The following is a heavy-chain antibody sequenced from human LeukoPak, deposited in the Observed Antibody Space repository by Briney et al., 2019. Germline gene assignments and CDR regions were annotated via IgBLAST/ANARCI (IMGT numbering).Heavy chain of an antibody. D-gene: IGHD6-19*01. CDR2: IYYSRSA. Sequence: SETLSLTCTVSGGSISSSSYYWGWIRQPPGKGLEWIGSIYYSRSAYYNPSLKSRVTISLDTSKNQFSLKLSSVTAADTAVYYCARTPYSSGPNWFDPWGQGTLVTVSS. J-gene: IGHJ5*02. CDR1: GGSISSSSYY. CDR3: ARTPYSSGPNWFDP. V-gene: IGHV4-39*07.